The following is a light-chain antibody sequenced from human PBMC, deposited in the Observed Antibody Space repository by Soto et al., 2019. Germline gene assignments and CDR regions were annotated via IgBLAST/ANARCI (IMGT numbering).Light chain of an antibody. CDR1: QSVFGN. CDR2: AAS. V-gene: IGKV3-15*01. Sequence: EIVMTQSPATLFVSPGERATLSCRASQSVFGNLAWYQQKPGQAPRLLIYAASTRATGVPARFGGSGSGTEFTLTISSLQSEDFAVYYCQQYNNWPPWTFGQGTKVEIK. J-gene: IGKJ1*01. CDR3: QQYNNWPPWT.